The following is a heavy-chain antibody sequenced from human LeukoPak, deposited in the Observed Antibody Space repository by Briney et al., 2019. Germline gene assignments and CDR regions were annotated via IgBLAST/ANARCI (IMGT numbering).Heavy chain of an antibody. CDR3: ARLLWSGYVVFDY. V-gene: IGHV4-31*03. CDR2: IYYTGST. CDR1: GGSINSGGYY. Sequence: SQTLSLTCTVSGGSINSGGYYWGWIRQHPGKGLDWIGYIYYTGSTDYNPSLKSRVTISVDTSKNQFSLELSSVTAADTAVYYCARLLWSGYVVFDYWGQGTLVTVSS. D-gene: IGHD3-3*01. J-gene: IGHJ4*02.